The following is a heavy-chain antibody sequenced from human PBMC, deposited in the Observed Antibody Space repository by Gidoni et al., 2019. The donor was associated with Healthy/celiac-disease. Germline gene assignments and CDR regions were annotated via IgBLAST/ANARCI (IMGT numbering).Heavy chain of an antibody. CDR2: INHSGST. Sequence: QVQLQQWGAGLLKPSETLSLTCAIYGGSFSYYYWIGEINHSGSTNYNPSLKSRVTISVDTSKNQFSLKLSSVTAADTAVYYCARRDDILTGYYRVAFDYWGQGTLVTVSS. J-gene: IGHJ4*02. CDR3: ARRDDILTGYYRVAFDY. V-gene: IGHV4-34*01. D-gene: IGHD3-9*01. CDR1: GGSFSYYY.